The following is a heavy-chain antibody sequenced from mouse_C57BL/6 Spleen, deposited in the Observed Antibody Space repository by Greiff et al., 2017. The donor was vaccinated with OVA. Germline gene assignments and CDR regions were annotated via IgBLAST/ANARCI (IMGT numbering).Heavy chain of an antibody. J-gene: IGHJ2*01. CDR1: GFTFSSYA. V-gene: IGHV5-4*01. CDR3: ARGGLSYCDY. D-gene: IGHD2-2*01. Sequence: EVQLVESGGGLVKPGGSLKLSCAASGFTFSSYAMSWVRQTPEKRLEWVATISDGGSYTYYPDNVKGRFTISRDNAKNNLYLQMSHLKSEDTAMYYCARGGLSYCDYWGQGTTLTVSS. CDR2: ISDGGSYT.